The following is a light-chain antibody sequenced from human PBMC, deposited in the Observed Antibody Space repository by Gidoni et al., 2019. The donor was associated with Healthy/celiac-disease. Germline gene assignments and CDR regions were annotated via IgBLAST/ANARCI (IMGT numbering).Light chain of an antibody. Sequence: EIVLTQSPATLSLSPGERATLSCRASQSVSSYLASYQQKPGQAPRLLIYDASNRATGIPARFRGSGSGTDFTLTISSLEPEDFAVYYCQQRSNWPLTFGGGTKVEIK. V-gene: IGKV3-11*01. CDR1: QSVSSY. CDR2: DAS. CDR3: QQRSNWPLT. J-gene: IGKJ4*01.